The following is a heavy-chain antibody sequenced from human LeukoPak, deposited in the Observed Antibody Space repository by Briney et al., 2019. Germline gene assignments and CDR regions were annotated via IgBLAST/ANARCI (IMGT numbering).Heavy chain of an antibody. J-gene: IGHJ3*02. D-gene: IGHD6-19*01. V-gene: IGHV3-23*01. CDR3: AKARWLVLPDAFDI. CDR1: HFTFSNYA. Sequence: PGGSLRLSCAASHFTFSNYAMSWVRQAPGKGLEWVSGISGSAGSTYYADSVKVRFTISRDNSKNTLYLQMNSLRAEDTAVYYCAKARWLVLPDAFDIWGQGRMVTVSS. CDR2: ISGSAGST.